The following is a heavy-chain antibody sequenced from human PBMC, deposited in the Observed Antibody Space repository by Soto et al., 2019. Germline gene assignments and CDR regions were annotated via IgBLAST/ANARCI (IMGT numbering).Heavy chain of an antibody. CDR3: ARKAWVRFDY. J-gene: IGHJ4*02. CDR2: VFHTGDT. Sequence: SETLSLTCAVSGDSISSSVWWTWVRQPPGKGLEWIGEVFHTGDTHFNPSLRSRVAMSVDKSTNEFSLKVTSVTAADTAIYYCARKAWVRFDYWGQGALVTVSS. D-gene: IGHD7-27*01. V-gene: IGHV4-4*02. CDR1: GDSISSSVW.